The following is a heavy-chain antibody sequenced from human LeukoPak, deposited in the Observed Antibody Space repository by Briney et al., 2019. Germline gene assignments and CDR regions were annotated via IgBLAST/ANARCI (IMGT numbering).Heavy chain of an antibody. Sequence: PSETLSLTCTVSGGSISSYYWSWIRQPPGKGLEWIGYIYYSGSTNYNPSLKSRVTISVDTSKNQFSLKLSSVTAADTAVYYCARHLFGGFLAVAGYFDYWGQGTLVTVSS. D-gene: IGHD6-19*01. CDR3: ARHLFGGFLAVAGYFDY. J-gene: IGHJ4*02. CDR1: GGSISSYY. V-gene: IGHV4-59*08. CDR2: IYYSGST.